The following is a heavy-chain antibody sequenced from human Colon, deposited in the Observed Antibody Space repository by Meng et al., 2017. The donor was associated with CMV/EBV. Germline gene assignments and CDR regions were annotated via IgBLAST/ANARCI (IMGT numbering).Heavy chain of an antibody. CDR2: INHSGST. Sequence: SETLSLTCAVYGGSFSGYYWSWIRQPPGKGLEWIGEINHSGSTNYNPSLKSRVTISVDTSKNQFSLKLSSVTAADTAVYYCARGSYCSSTSCYHYFDYWGQGTLVTVS. CDR3: ARGSYCSSTSCYHYFDY. CDR1: GGSFSGYY. D-gene: IGHD2-2*01. J-gene: IGHJ4*02. V-gene: IGHV4-34*01.